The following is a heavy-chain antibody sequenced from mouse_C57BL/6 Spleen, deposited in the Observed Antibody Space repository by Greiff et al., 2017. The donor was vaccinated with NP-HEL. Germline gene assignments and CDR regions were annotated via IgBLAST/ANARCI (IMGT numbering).Heavy chain of an antibody. CDR1: GYTFTSYW. CDR3: ARRTAQATLFDY. D-gene: IGHD3-2*02. Sequence: VQLQQPGAELVKPGASVKLSCKASGYTFTSYWMHWVKQRPGQGLEWIGMIHPNSGSTNYNEKFKSKATLTVDKSSSTAYMQLSSLTSEDSAVYYCARRTAQATLFDYWGQGTTLTVSS. CDR2: IHPNSGST. J-gene: IGHJ2*01. V-gene: IGHV1-64*01.